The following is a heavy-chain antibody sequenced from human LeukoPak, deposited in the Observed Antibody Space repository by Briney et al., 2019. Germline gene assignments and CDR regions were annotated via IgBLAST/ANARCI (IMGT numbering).Heavy chain of an antibody. CDR3: AKDSYSSSWYNDY. V-gene: IGHV3-23*01. CDR2: ISGSGGST. CDR1: GFTFSSYA. J-gene: IGHJ4*02. Sequence: GGSLRLSCTASGFTFSSYAMSWVRQAPGKGLEWVSAISGSGGSTYYADAVKGRFTISRDNSKSTLYLQMNSLRAEDTAVYYCAKDSYSSSWYNDYWGQGTLVTVSS. D-gene: IGHD6-13*01.